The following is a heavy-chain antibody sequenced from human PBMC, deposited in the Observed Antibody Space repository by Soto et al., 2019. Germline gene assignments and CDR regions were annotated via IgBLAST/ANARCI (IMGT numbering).Heavy chain of an antibody. CDR3: AASPNADFFDY. CDR1: GGSISSGAYY. J-gene: IGHJ4*02. Sequence: SETLSLTCTVSGGSISSGAYYWRWIRQHPGRGLEWIGHISYSGKSDYNPSLESRFAISLDTPRNQFSLKLSPVTAADTAVYYCAASPNADFFDYWGPGALVTVSS. CDR2: ISYSGKS. V-gene: IGHV4-31*03.